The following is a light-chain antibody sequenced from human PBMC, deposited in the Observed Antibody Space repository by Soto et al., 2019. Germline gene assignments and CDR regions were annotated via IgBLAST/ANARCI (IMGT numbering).Light chain of an antibody. V-gene: IGKV1-9*01. CDR3: QQLKSFPRT. CDR2: AAS. CDR1: QGISSY. Sequence: DIPLTQSPSFLSASVGDRVTITCRASQGISSYLAWYQQKPGKAPKLLIYAASTLQSGVPSSFSGSGSGTECTLTISSLQREDCATYYCQQLKSFPRTVGPGTKVDIK. J-gene: IGKJ3*01.